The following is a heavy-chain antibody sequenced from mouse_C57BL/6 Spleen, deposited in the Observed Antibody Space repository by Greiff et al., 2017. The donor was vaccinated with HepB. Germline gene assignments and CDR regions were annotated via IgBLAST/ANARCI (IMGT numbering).Heavy chain of an antibody. J-gene: IGHJ4*01. D-gene: IGHD2-2*01. CDR3: ARYGVTTIVDY. V-gene: IGHV1-81*01. CDR1: GYTFTSYG. Sequence: VQLQQSGAELARPGASVKLSCKASGYTFTSYGISWVKQRTGQGLEWIGEIYPRSGNTYYNEKFKGKATLTADKSSSTAYMELRSLTSEDSAVYFCARYGVTTIVDYWGQGTSVTVSS. CDR2: IYPRSGNT.